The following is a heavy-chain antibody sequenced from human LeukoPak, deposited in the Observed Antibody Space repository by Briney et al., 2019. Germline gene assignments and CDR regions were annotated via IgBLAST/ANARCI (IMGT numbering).Heavy chain of an antibody. CDR3: ARLNYASFDY. CDR2: INHSGST. J-gene: IGHJ4*02. Sequence: PSETPSLTCAVYGGSFSGYYWSWIRQPPGKGLEWIGEINHSGSTNYNPSLKSRVTISVDTSKNQFSLKLSSVTAADTAVYYCARLNYASFDYWGQGTLVTVSS. D-gene: IGHD2-2*01. V-gene: IGHV4-34*01. CDR1: GGSFSGYY.